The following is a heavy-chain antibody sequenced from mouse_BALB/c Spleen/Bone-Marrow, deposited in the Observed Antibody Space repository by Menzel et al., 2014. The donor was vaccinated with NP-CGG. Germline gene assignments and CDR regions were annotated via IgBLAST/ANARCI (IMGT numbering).Heavy chain of an antibody. V-gene: IGHV1S81*02. J-gene: IGHJ1*01. D-gene: IGHD2-14*01. CDR2: INPSNGRT. CDR1: GYTFTSYW. Sequence: VQLQQFGAELVKPGASVKLSCKASGYTFTSYWMHWVKQRPGQGPEWIGEINPSNGRTNYNEKSKSKATLTVDKSSSAAYMQLSGLTSEDCAVYYCARWAVRRPGYFDGWAAGDSVSVSS. CDR3: ARWAVRRPGYFDG.